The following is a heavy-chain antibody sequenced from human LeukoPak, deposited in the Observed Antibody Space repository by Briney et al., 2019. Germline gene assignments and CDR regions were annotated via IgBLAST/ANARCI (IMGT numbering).Heavy chain of an antibody. Sequence: ASVKVSCKASGYTFTTYGISWVRQAPGQGLEWLGRISVYNGNTNYAQELQGRVTMTTDTSTSTAYMELGSLRSDDTAVYYCARMILLLGDVLTVPPRGFDYWGQGTLVTVSS. J-gene: IGHJ4*02. CDR2: ISVYNGNT. CDR1: GYTFTTYG. V-gene: IGHV1-18*01. D-gene: IGHD3-9*01. CDR3: ARMILLLGDVLTVPPRGFDY.